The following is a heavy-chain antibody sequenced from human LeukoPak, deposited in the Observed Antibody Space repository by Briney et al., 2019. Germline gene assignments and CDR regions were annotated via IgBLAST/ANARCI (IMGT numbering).Heavy chain of an antibody. CDR2: ISNDGSKT. J-gene: IGHJ4*02. Sequence: GGSLRLSCAASGSTFSLYGMHWVRQAPGKGLEWVALISNDGSKTYYADSVKGRFTISRDNSKNTVYLQVSSLRADDTAVYYCAKDSRGANFFGDFDYWGQGTLVTVSS. V-gene: IGHV3-33*06. D-gene: IGHD3-10*01. CDR1: GSTFSLYG. CDR3: AKDSRGANFFGDFDY.